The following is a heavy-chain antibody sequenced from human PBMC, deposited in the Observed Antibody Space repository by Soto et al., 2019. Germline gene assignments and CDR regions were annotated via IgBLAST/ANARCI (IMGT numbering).Heavy chain of an antibody. V-gene: IGHV1-69*06. D-gene: IGHD5-18*01. Sequence: QVHLVQSGTEVRKPGSSVTVSCKVSGGTFSTYTISWVRQSPGQGLQWMGAITPILGETTYAQHFQGRVFITADISATTAYMELSDLTSEETAKYYCGSVPRYSFPTSDSLDQWGQGTRVTVSS. CDR1: GGTFSTYT. CDR2: ITPILGET. J-gene: IGHJ4*02. CDR3: GSVPRYSFPTSDSLDQ.